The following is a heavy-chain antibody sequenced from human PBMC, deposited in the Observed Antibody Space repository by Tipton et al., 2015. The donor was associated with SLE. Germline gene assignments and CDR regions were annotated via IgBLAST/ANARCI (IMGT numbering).Heavy chain of an antibody. V-gene: IGHV4-39*01. Sequence: TLSLTCTVSGGSISSSSYYWGWIRQPPGKGLEWIGSIYYSGSTYYKPTPKSRVTISVDTSKNQFSLKLSSVTAADTAVYYCARHDSGWFGWFDPWGQGTLVTVSS. D-gene: IGHD6-19*01. CDR2: IYYSGST. CDR1: GGSISSSSYY. J-gene: IGHJ5*02. CDR3: ARHDSGWFGWFDP.